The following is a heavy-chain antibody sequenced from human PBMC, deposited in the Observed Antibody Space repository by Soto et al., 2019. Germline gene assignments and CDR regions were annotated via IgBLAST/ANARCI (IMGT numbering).Heavy chain of an antibody. J-gene: IGHJ4*02. CDR1: GFTFSSYW. D-gene: IGHD6-19*01. V-gene: IGHV3-7*04. CDR3: ARGEQWLVRGVY. Sequence: EVQLVESGGNLVQPGGSLRLSCAASGFTFSSYWMSWVRQAPGKGLEWVANIKYDGSEKYYVDSVKGRFTISRDNAKNFVYLEMNRLRDEDKAVYYCARGEQWLVRGVYWGQGTLVTVSS. CDR2: IKYDGSEK.